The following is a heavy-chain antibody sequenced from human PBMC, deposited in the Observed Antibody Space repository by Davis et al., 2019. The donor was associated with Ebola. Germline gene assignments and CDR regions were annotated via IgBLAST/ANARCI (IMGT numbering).Heavy chain of an antibody. CDR3: ARVSDQQPIHWFDP. D-gene: IGHD6-13*01. CDR1: GYTFTGYY. V-gene: IGHV1-8*02. Sequence: ASVKVSCKASGYTFTGYYMHWVRQATGQGLEWMGWMNPNSGNTGYAQKFQGRVTMTRNTSISTAYMELSSLRSEDTAVYYCARVSDQQPIHWFDPWGQGTLVTVSS. CDR2: MNPNSGNT. J-gene: IGHJ5*02.